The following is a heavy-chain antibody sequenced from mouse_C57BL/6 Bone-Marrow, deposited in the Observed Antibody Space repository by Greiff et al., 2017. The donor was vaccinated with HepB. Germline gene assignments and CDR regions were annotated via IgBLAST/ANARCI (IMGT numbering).Heavy chain of an antibody. CDR2: IYPGDGDT. J-gene: IGHJ2*01. D-gene: IGHD2-2*01. CDR3: ARSTMVTTPSFDY. CDR1: GYAFSSSW. Sequence: VKLMESGPELVKPGASVKISCKASGYAFSSSWMNWVKQRPGKGLEWIGRIYPGDGDTNYNGKFKGKATLTADKSSSTAYMQRSSLTSEDSAVYFCARSTMVTTPSFDYWGQGTTLTVSS. V-gene: IGHV1-82*01.